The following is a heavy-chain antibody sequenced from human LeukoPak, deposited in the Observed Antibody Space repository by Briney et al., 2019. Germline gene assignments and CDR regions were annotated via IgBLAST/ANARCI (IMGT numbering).Heavy chain of an antibody. CDR3: AIDISGSYYRGFDY. CDR1: GGSISSSNYY. D-gene: IGHD1-26*01. V-gene: IGHV4-39*07. CDR2: IYYSGST. Sequence: SETLSLTCTVSGGSISSSNYYWGWIRQPPGKGLEWIGRIYYSGSTYYNPSLKSRVTISVDTSKNQFSLKLSSVTAADTAVYYCAIDISGSYYRGFDYWGQGTLVTVSS. J-gene: IGHJ4*02.